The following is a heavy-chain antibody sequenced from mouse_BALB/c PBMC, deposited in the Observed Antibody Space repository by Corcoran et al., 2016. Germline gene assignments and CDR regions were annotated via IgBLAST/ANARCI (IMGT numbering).Heavy chain of an antibody. V-gene: IGHV9-1*02. D-gene: IGHD2-12*01. CDR3: ARSDDEGYYAMDY. CDR2: INTYTGEP. CDR1: GYTFTNYG. Sequence: QIQLVQSGPELKKPGETVKISCKASGYTFTNYGMNWVKQAPGKGLKWMGWINTYTGEPTYADDFKGRFAFSLETSASTAYLQINNLKNEDMATYVCARSDDEGYYAMDYWGQGTSVTVSS. J-gene: IGHJ4*01.